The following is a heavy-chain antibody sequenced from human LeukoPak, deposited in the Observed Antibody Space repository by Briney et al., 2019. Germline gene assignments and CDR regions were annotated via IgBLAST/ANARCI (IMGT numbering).Heavy chain of an antibody. CDR2: IWYDGSNK. V-gene: IGHV3-33*01. CDR3: ARDDLVDYYYGMDV. Sequence: GGSLRLSCAASGFTFSSYGMHWVRQAPGKGLEWVAVIWYDGSNKYYADSVKGRFTVSRDNSKNTLYLQMNSLRAEDTAVYYCARDDLVDYYYGMDVWGQGTTVTVSS. D-gene: IGHD3/OR15-3a*01. J-gene: IGHJ6*02. CDR1: GFTFSSYG.